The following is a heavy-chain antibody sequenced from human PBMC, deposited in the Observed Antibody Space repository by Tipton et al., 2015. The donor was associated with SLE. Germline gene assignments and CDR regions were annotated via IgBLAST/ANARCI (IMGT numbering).Heavy chain of an antibody. J-gene: IGHJ3*02. Sequence: RSLRLSCAASGFTFSIYAMHWVRQAPGKGLEWAAVISYDGTNKYYADSVKGRFTISRDNSKNTLYLQMNSLRPEDTAVYYCASELGQWAFDIWGQGTMVTVSS. CDR3: ASELGQWAFDI. CDR1: GFTFSIYA. CDR2: ISYDGTNK. V-gene: IGHV3-30*04. D-gene: IGHD6-19*01.